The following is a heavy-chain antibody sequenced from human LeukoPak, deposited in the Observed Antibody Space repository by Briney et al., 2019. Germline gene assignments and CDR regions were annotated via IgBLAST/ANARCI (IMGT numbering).Heavy chain of an antibody. CDR3: AIKRGQGLDY. CDR2: IYYSGST. CDR1: GASISSDYYS. D-gene: IGHD3-16*01. J-gene: IGHJ4*02. Sequence: SETLSLTCTVSGASISSDYYSWSWIRKPPGKGLEWIGYIYYSGSTSYNPSLKSRLTISIDTSKNQFSLKLSSVTAVDTAVYYCAIKRGQGLDYWGQGTLVTVSS. V-gene: IGHV4-30-4*01.